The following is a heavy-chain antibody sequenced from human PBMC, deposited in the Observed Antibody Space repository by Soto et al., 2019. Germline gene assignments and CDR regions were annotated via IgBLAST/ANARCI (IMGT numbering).Heavy chain of an antibody. CDR1: GFSLSTSGVG. J-gene: IGHJ4*02. CDR2: IYWDDDK. V-gene: IGHV2-5*02. D-gene: IGHD3-10*01. CDR3: AHRFTYYYGSGSYWHFDY. Sequence: TLVNPTQTLTLTCTFSGFSLSTSGVGVGWIRQPPGKALEWLALIYWDDDKRYSPSLKSRLTITKDTSKNQVVLTMTNMDPVDTATYYFAHRFTYYYGSGSYWHFDYWGQVTLVTFSS.